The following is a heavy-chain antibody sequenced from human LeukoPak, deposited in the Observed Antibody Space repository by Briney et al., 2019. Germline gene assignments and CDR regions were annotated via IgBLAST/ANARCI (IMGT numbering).Heavy chain of an antibody. Sequence: GGSLRLSCAASGFTFSSSAMSWVRQAPGKGLEWVSNISGSGSGGSTYYADSAKGRFTISRDNSKNTLYLQMNSRRAEDTAVYYCAKSGFEEFHFDYWGQGTLVTVSS. V-gene: IGHV3-23*01. CDR1: GFTFSSSA. J-gene: IGHJ4*02. CDR2: ISGSGSGGST. CDR3: AKSGFEEFHFDY. D-gene: IGHD3-9*01.